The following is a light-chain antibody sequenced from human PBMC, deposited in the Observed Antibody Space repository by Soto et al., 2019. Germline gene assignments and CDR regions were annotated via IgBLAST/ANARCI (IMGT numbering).Light chain of an antibody. Sequence: DIRMTQSPSSLSASVGDRVTITCRASRDITDYLAWYQQKPGQVPKLLIYAASTLQSGVPSRFTASGSGTDFTLTITGLQPEDFATYYCQNYNSAPWTFGQGTRWIS. CDR3: QNYNSAPWT. CDR1: RDITDY. CDR2: AAS. V-gene: IGKV1-27*01. J-gene: IGKJ1*01.